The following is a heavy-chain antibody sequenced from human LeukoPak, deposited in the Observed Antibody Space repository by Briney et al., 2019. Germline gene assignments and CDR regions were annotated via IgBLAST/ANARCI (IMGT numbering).Heavy chain of an antibody. CDR3: ARRGSEYSSSPTWFDP. J-gene: IGHJ5*02. Sequence: ASVKVSCKASGYTFTGYYMHWVRQAPGQGLEWMGWINPNSGGTNYAQKFQGRVTMTRDTSISTAYVELSRLRSDDTAVYYCARRGSEYSSSPTWFDPWGQGTLVTVSS. CDR1: GYTFTGYY. CDR2: INPNSGGT. D-gene: IGHD6-6*01. V-gene: IGHV1-2*02.